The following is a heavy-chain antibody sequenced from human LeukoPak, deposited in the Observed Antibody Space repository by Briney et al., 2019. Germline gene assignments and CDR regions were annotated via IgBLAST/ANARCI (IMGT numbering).Heavy chain of an antibody. CDR1: GGSISSGDYY. V-gene: IGHV4-30-4*01. CDR3: ARDRGYSRGNYFDY. Sequence: SQTLSLTCTVSGGSISSGDYYWSWIRQPPGKGLEWIGYIYYSGSTYYNPSLKSRVTISVDTSKNQFSLKLSSVTAADTAVYYCARDRGYSRGNYFDYWGQGTLVTVSS. D-gene: IGHD6-13*01. CDR2: IYYSGST. J-gene: IGHJ4*02.